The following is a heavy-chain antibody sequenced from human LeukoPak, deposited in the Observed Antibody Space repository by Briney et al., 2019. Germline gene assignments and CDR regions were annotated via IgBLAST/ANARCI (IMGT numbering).Heavy chain of an antibody. J-gene: IGHJ3*02. V-gene: IGHV3-74*01. Sequence: GGSLRLSCAASGFIFNSYGMNWVRQAPGKGLVWVSRINSDGSTTNYADSVKGRFTISRDNAKNTLYLQMNSLRAEDTAVYYCARGVRWLQSGYAFDIWGQGTMVTVSS. CDR2: INSDGSTT. D-gene: IGHD5-12*01. CDR1: GFIFNSYG. CDR3: ARGVRWLQSGYAFDI.